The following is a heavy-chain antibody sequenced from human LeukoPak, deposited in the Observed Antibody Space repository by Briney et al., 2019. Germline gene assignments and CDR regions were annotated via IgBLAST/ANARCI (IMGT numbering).Heavy chain of an antibody. J-gene: IGHJ3*02. CDR1: GFTFSIYA. D-gene: IGHD3-10*01. V-gene: IGHV3-23*01. CDR3: ARGLGSFYNVKAFDI. CDR2: ISDSGGRT. Sequence: GGSLRLSCAASGFTFSIYAVGWVRQAPGKGLEWVSTISDSGGRTYYADSVKGRFTISRDNSKKTLYLQMNNLRAEDTAVYYCARGLGSFYNVKAFDIWGQGTLVTVSS.